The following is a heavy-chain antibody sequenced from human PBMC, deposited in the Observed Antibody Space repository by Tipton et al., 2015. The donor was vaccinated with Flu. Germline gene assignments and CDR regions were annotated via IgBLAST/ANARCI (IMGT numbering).Heavy chain of an antibody. D-gene: IGHD5-24*01. J-gene: IGHJ3*02. CDR1: GYPFTAHY. CDR2: INANDNGT. V-gene: IGHV1-2*02. Sequence: QLVQSGAELKKPGASVKVSCQGSGYPFTAHYMHWVRQAPGQGLEWMGWINANDNGTSYPQKFQGRVTMTRDTSISTVYMELSRLSSDDTAMYYCARDGAGYNGAFDMWGQGTMVTVSS. CDR3: ARDGAGYNGAFDM.